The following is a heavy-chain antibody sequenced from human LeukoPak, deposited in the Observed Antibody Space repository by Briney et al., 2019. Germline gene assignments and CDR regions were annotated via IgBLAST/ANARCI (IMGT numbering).Heavy chain of an antibody. Sequence: GGSLRLSCAASGFTVSSNYMSWVRQAPGKGLEWVSVIYSGGSTYYADSVKGRFTISRDNSKNTLYLQMNSLRAEDTAVYYCARGRGYCSGGSCHYYFDYWGQGTLVTVSS. V-gene: IGHV3-53*01. CDR2: IYSGGST. CDR1: GFTVSSNY. CDR3: ARGRGYCSGGSCHYYFDY. D-gene: IGHD2-15*01. J-gene: IGHJ4*02.